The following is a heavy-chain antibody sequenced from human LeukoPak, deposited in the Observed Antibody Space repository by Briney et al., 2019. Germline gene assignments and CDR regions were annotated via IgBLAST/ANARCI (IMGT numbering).Heavy chain of an antibody. CDR1: GFTFSNAW. CDR2: IKSKTDGGTT. CDR3: TLEDTAISGY. J-gene: IGHJ4*02. V-gene: IGHV3-15*01. Sequence: GGSLRLSCAASGFTFSNAWMSWVRQAPGKGLEWVGRIKSKTDGGTTEYAAPVKGRFTISRDDSKNTLYLQMNSLKTEDTVVYYCTLEDTAISGYWGQGSLVTVSS. D-gene: IGHD5-18*01.